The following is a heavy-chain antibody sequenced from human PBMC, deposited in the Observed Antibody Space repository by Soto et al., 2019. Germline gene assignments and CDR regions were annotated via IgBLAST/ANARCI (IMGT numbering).Heavy chain of an antibody. Sequence: GESLKISCKGSGYSFTSYWISWVRQMPGKGLEWMGRIDPSDSYTNYSPSFQGHVTISADKSISTAYLQWSSLKASDTAMYYCARHKDLTYYSDSTGYYYLDYWGQGTLVTVSS. J-gene: IGHJ4*02. V-gene: IGHV5-10-1*01. CDR1: GYSFTSYW. CDR2: IDPSDSYT. D-gene: IGHD3-22*01. CDR3: ARHKDLTYYSDSTGYYYLDY.